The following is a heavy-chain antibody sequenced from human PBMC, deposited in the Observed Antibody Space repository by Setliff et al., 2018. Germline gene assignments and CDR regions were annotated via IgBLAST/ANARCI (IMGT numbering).Heavy chain of an antibody. CDR3: ARGDVDTAMVGFAFDI. CDR2: INHSGST. CDR1: GGSFSGYY. D-gene: IGHD5-18*01. J-gene: IGHJ3*02. V-gene: IGHV4-34*01. Sequence: SETLSLTCAVYGGSFSGYYWSWIRQPPGKGLEWIGEINHSGSTNYNPSLKSRVTISVDTSKNQFSLKLSSVTAADTAVYYCARGDVDTAMVGFAFDIWGQGTMVTISS.